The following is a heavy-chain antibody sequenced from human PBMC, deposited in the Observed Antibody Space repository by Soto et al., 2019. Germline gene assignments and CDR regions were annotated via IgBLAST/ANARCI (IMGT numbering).Heavy chain of an antibody. CDR3: AKDVWSGYRPAALDY. D-gene: IGHD3-3*01. V-gene: IGHV3-23*01. Sequence: GGSLRLSCAASGFTFSSYAMSWVRQAPGKGLEWVSAISGSGGSTYYADSVKGRFTISRDNSKNTLYLQMNSLRAEDTAVYYCAKDVWSGYRPAALDYWGQGTLVTVSS. J-gene: IGHJ4*02. CDR1: GFTFSSYA. CDR2: ISGSGGST.